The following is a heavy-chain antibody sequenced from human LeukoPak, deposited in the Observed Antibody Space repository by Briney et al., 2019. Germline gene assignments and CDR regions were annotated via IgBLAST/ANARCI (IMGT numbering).Heavy chain of an antibody. CDR2: IIPILGIA. CDR1: GGTFSSYT. V-gene: IGHV1-69*04. Sequence: ASVKVSCKASGGTFSSYTISWVRQAPGQGLEWMGRIIPILGIANYAQKFQGRVTITADKSTSTAHMELSSLRSEDTAVYYCTRDYEGAYIYGSWGQGTLVTVSS. CDR3: TRDYEGAYIYGS. D-gene: IGHD5-18*01. J-gene: IGHJ4*02.